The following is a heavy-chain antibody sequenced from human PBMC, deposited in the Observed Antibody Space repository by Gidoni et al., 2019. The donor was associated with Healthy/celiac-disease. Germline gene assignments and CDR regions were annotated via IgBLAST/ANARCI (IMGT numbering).Heavy chain of an antibody. J-gene: IGHJ3*02. CDR3: ARDSSGLESFDI. Sequence: EVQLVESGGGLVQPGGSLRLSCAASGFTCSSYWMSWVRQAPGKGLEWVANIKQDGSEKYYVDSVKGRFTISRDNAKNSLYLQMNSLRAEDTAVYYCARDSSGLESFDIWGQGTMVTVSS. CDR1: GFTCSSYW. V-gene: IGHV3-7*04. CDR2: IKQDGSEK. D-gene: IGHD6-19*01.